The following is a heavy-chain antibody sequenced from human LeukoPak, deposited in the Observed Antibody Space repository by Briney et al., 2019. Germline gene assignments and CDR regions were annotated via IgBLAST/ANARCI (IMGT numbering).Heavy chain of an antibody. CDR1: GVSISSYY. J-gene: IGHJ3*01. CDR3: ARHDGSSWYYAFDV. Sequence: SETLSLTCTVSGVSISSYYWSWIRQPPGKGLEWIGYIYYSGSTNYNPSLKSRVTISLDTSKNRFSLKLSSVTAADTAVYYCARHDGSSWYYAFDVWGQGTMVTVSS. V-gene: IGHV4-59*08. CDR2: IYYSGST. D-gene: IGHD6-13*01.